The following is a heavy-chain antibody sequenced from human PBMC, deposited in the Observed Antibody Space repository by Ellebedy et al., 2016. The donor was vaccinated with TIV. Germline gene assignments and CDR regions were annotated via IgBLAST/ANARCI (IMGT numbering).Heavy chain of an antibody. CDR2: IKQDGSEK. Sequence: GESLKISCAAPGFTFSNYCMNWVRQAPGKGLEWVADIKQDGSEKYYGDSVKGRFTISRDNTKNSLYLEMNSLRDEDTAVYYCARDALSSGYDAFEIWGQGTMVTVSS. CDR3: ARDALSSGYDAFEI. CDR1: GFTFSNYC. V-gene: IGHV3-7*03. J-gene: IGHJ3*02. D-gene: IGHD3-10*01.